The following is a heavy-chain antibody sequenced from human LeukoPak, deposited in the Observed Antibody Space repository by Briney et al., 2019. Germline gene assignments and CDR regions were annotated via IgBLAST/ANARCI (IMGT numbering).Heavy chain of an antibody. Sequence: GESLKISCKPSGYSFTTYWIGWVRQMPGTGLEWVGAIYPADSDTGYSPSFQGQVVISADRSIRTAYLQWNTLKTSDTAMYYCVRQRGASGTINHFDPWGQGTLVTVSS. CDR3: VRQRGASGTINHFDP. CDR1: GYSFTTYW. D-gene: IGHD3-10*01. V-gene: IGHV5-51*01. CDR2: IYPADSDT. J-gene: IGHJ5*02.